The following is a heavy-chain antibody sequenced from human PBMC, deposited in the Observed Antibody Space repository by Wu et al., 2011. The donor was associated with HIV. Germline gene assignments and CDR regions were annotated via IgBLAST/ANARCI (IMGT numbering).Heavy chain of an antibody. J-gene: IGHJ6*03. D-gene: IGHD1-14*01. Sequence: QVQLLQSGAEVKKPGSSVKVSCKASGGTFSSYFISWVRQAPGQGLEWMGRIIPMFGSANYAQKFQGRVTITADKSTSTAYMELSSLRSEDTAVYYCASSNRSREYYYYYYMDVWGKGTTVTVSS. CDR3: ASSNRSREYYYYYYMDV. CDR2: IIPMFGSA. CDR1: GGTFSSYF. V-gene: IGHV1-69*14.